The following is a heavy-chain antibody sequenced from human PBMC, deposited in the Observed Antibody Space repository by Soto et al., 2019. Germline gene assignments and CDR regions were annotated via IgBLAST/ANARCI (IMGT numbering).Heavy chain of an antibody. J-gene: IGHJ6*02. CDR3: ARETVVFWVGKTLYWAYGMDV. CDR1: GYTFTTYY. CDR2: INPSDGST. D-gene: IGHD2-8*02. V-gene: IGHV1-46*01. Sequence: QVQLVQSGPEVKKPGASVKLSCKASGYTFTTYYVHWVRQAPGQGLEWMGIINPSDGSTNYAQKFQVRVTMTRDTSTGTVFMDLSSLRSEDTAVYYCARETVVFWVGKTLYWAYGMDVWGRGTTVTVSS.